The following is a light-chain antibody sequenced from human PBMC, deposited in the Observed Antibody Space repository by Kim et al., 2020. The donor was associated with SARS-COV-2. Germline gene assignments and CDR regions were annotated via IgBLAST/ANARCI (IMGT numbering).Light chain of an antibody. V-gene: IGKV1-27*01. CDR3: QKYNSAPWT. CDR2: AAS. Sequence: ASVGDRVTITSRAIQYITNSLAWYQQTPGKLPKVLIYAASTLQSGVPSRFSGSGSGTEFTLTISSLQTEDVATYYCQKYNSAPWTFGPGTKVDIK. CDR1: QYITNS. J-gene: IGKJ1*01.